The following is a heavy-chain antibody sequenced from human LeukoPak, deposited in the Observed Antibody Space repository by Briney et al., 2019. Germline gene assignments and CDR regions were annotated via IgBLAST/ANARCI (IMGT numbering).Heavy chain of an antibody. CDR3: ARDREDCTSCFYY. J-gene: IGHJ4*02. V-gene: IGHV1-18*01. CDR2: ISTYNVNT. Sequence: GASVRVSCKXSGYTFTSYGISWVRQAPGQGLEWMGWISTYNVNTKYAQKFQGRVTMTTDTSTSTAYMELRSLRSDDTAVYYCARDREDCTSCFYYWGQGTLVTVSS. D-gene: IGHD2-2*01. CDR1: GYTFTSYG.